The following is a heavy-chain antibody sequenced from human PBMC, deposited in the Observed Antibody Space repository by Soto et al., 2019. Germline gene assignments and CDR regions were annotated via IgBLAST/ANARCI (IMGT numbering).Heavy chain of an antibody. CDR3: ARSVAVPGAHIDY. D-gene: IGHD6-19*01. Sequence: PSETLSLTCSVPGGSISGSYWSWIRQSPGKGLEWLGYVYYTGSTNYSPSLRSRVSISVDTSKNEFSLRLSSVTAADTAVYFCARSVAVPGAHIDYSGQGRQVTVSS. J-gene: IGHJ4*02. CDR2: VYYTGST. CDR1: GGSISGSY. V-gene: IGHV4-59*01.